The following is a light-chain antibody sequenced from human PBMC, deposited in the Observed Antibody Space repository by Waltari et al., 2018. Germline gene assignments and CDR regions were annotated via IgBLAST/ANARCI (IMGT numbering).Light chain of an antibody. Sequence: DIQMTQSPSSVSASVGDRVTITCRASQSISSSLAWYQQKPGKVPTLLIYSASTLQTGVPARFSGSGSGTDFSLTINSLQPEDFATYFCQQGASVPPTFGQGT. J-gene: IGKJ1*01. CDR3: QQGASVPPT. CDR1: QSISSS. CDR2: SAS. V-gene: IGKV1-12*01.